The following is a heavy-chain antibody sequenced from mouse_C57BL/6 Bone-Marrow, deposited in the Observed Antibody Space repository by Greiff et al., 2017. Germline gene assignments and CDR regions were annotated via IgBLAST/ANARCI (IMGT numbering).Heavy chain of an antibody. CDR2: IAPSDSYT. J-gene: IGHJ1*03. D-gene: IGHD2-4*01. V-gene: IGHV1-50*01. CDR3: ARWELRYWYFDV. Sequence: QVQLQQSGAELVKPGASVKLSCKASGYTFTSYWMQWVKQRPGQGLEWIGDIAPSDSYTNYNQKFKGKATLTVDTYSSTAYMQLSSLTSEDSAVYYCARWELRYWYFDVWGTGTTVTVSS. CDR1: GYTFTSYW.